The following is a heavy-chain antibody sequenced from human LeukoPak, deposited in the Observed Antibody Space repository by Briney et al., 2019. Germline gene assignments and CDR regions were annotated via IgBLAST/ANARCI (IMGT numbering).Heavy chain of an antibody. V-gene: IGHV4-59*08. Sequence: SETLSLTCTVSGGSISGYYWSWIRQPPGKGLEWIGYIYYSGSTNYNPSLKSRVTISVDTSKNQFSLKLSSVTAADTAVYYCARRLLWFGDSSIYGMDVWGQGTTVTVSS. CDR2: IYYSGST. CDR3: ARRLLWFGDSSIYGMDV. J-gene: IGHJ6*02. D-gene: IGHD3-10*01. CDR1: GGSISGYY.